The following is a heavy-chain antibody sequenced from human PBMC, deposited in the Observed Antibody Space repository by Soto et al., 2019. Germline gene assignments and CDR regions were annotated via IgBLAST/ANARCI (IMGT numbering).Heavy chain of an antibody. V-gene: IGHV3-23*01. CDR2: LSGSGGST. Sequence: GGSLRLSCAASGFTFSNYAMSWVRQAPGKGLEWVSTLSGSGGSTYYADSVKGRFTISRDNSKNTLYLQMNSLRAEDTAVYYCAKDTVPVATPWFDPWGQGTLITVSS. CDR3: AKDTVPVATPWFDP. J-gene: IGHJ5*02. D-gene: IGHD2-2*01. CDR1: GFTFSNYA.